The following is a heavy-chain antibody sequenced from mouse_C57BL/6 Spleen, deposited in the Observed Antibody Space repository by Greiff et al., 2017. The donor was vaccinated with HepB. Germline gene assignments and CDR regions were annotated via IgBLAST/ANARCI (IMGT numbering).Heavy chain of an antibody. CDR3: ATLDPYDYDWYFDV. V-gene: IGHV5-17*01. CDR2: ISSGSSTI. D-gene: IGHD2-4*01. CDR1: GFTFSDYG. J-gene: IGHJ1*03. Sequence: DVMLVESGGGLVKPGGSLKLSCAASGFTFSDYGMHWVRQAPEKGLEWVAYISSGSSTIYYADTVKGRFTISRDNAKNTLFLQMTSLRSEDTAMYYCATLDPYDYDWYFDVWGTGTTVTVSS.